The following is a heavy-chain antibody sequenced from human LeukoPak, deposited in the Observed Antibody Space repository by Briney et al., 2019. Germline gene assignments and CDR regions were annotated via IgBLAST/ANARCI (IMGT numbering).Heavy chain of an antibody. CDR2: INPLTGFT. D-gene: IGHD1-20*01. V-gene: IGHV1-2*02. CDR3: APTPEAYTSNWNV. J-gene: IGHJ4*02. CDR1: GYSFIDDY. Sequence: ASVKLSCKASGYSFIDDYMRWVRQAPGQGLEWMGWINPLTGFTNYAQKFQGRVTMTRDTSISTAYMEVARLRFDDTAVYYCAPTPEAYTSNWNVWGQGTLVTVSS.